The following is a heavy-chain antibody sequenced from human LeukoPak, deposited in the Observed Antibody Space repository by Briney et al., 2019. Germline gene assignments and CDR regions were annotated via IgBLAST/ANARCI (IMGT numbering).Heavy chain of an antibody. CDR3: ARDLGRITMIGGDV. V-gene: IGHV1-69*05. D-gene: IGHD3-22*01. CDR2: IIPIFGTA. CDR1: GGTFSSYA. Sequence: SVKVSCKASGGTFSSYAISWVRQAPGQGLEWMGRIIPIFGTANYAQKFQGGVTITTDESTSTAYMELSSLRSEDTAVYYCARDLGRITMIGGDVWGQGTMVTVSS. J-gene: IGHJ3*01.